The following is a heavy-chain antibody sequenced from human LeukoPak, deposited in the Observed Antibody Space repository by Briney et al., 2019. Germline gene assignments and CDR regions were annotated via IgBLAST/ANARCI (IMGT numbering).Heavy chain of an antibody. V-gene: IGHV3-23*01. D-gene: IGHD6-13*01. CDR3: ATERDSSWTFDS. Sequence: PGGSLRLSCAASGFTFTDYAMSWVRQAPGKGLEWVSAISGSGGSTYHADSVKGRFTISRDNSKNTLYLQLNSLRAEDTAVYYCATERDSSWTFDSWGQGTLVTVSS. J-gene: IGHJ4*02. CDR1: GFTFTDYA. CDR2: ISGSGGST.